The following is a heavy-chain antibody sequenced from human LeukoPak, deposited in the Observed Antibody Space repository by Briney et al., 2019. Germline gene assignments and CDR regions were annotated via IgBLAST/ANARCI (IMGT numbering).Heavy chain of an antibody. Sequence: PGGSLRLSCAASGFTFSSYGMHWVRQAPGKGLEWVAFIRYDGSNKYYADSVKGRFTISRDNSKNTLYLQMNSLRAEDTAVYYCANAENSSGYDTAPEYFQHWGQGTLVTVSS. CDR1: GFTFSSYG. CDR2: IRYDGSNK. V-gene: IGHV3-30*02. CDR3: ANAENSSGYDTAPEYFQH. J-gene: IGHJ1*01. D-gene: IGHD3-22*01.